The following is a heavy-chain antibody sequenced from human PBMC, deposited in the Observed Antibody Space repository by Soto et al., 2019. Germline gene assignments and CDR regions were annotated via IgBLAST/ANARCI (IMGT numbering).Heavy chain of an antibody. Sequence: EVQLVESGGGLVQPGGSLRLSCAASGFTFSSYWMSWVRQAPGKGLEWVANIKQDGSEKYYVDSVKGRFTISRDNAKNSLYLQMNSLRAEDSAVYYCARDGEAVLSPGYYDFWSGYYPGGYYFDYWGQGTLVTVSS. CDR2: IKQDGSEK. CDR3: ARDGEAVLSPGYYDFWSGYYPGGYYFDY. CDR1: GFTFSSYW. V-gene: IGHV3-7*01. D-gene: IGHD3-3*01. J-gene: IGHJ4*02.